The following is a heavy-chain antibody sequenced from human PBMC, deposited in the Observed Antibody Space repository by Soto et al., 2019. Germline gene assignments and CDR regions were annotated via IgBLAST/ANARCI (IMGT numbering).Heavy chain of an antibody. CDR1: GFTFSSYA. D-gene: IGHD3-22*01. Sequence: EVQLLESGGGLVQPGGSLRLSCAASGFTFSSYAMSWVRQAPGKGLEWVSAISGSGGSTYYADSVKGRFTISRDNSKNMLYLQMSSLSAEDTAVYYCAKLNYYDSSGYQQPKGGFDYWCQGTLVTVSS. J-gene: IGHJ4*02. CDR2: ISGSGGST. V-gene: IGHV3-23*01. CDR3: AKLNYYDSSGYQQPKGGFDY.